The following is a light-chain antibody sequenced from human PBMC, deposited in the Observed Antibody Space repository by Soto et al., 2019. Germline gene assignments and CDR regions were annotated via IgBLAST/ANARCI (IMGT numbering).Light chain of an antibody. CDR2: AAS. V-gene: IGKV1-6*01. CDR1: QDIGAD. Sequence: AVQMTQSPSSLSASVGDSVSISCRASQDIGADLGWYQHRSGQAPKLLIYAASRMQSGVPSRFSGSGSRTYFPLTITSLQPEDFATYFCLQGHSYPPTFGPGTKVEIK. J-gene: IGKJ3*01. CDR3: LQGHSYPPT.